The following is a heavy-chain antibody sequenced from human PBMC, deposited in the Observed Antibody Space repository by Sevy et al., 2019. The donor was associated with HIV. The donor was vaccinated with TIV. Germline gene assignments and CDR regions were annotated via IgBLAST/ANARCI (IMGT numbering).Heavy chain of an antibody. D-gene: IGHD6-13*01. Sequence: ASVKVSCKASGYTFTSYAMNWVRQAPGQGLEWMGWINTNTGNPTYAQGFTGRVVFSLDTSVSTAYLQISSLKAEDTAVYYYARGATYSSSWYCFDYWGQGTLVTVSS. CDR1: GYTFTSYA. CDR3: ARGATYSSSWYCFDY. CDR2: INTNTGNP. V-gene: IGHV7-4-1*02. J-gene: IGHJ4*02.